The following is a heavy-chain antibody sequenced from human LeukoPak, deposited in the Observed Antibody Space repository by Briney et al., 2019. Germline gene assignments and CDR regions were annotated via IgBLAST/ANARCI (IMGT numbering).Heavy chain of an antibody. CDR2: ISAYNGNT. CDR3: ARGGPGGYCSSTSCYMHYYYYMDA. J-gene: IGHJ6*03. V-gene: IGHV1-18*01. Sequence: ASVKVSCKASGYTFTSYGISWVRQAPGQGLEWMGWISAYNGNTNYAQKLQGRVTMTTDTSTSTAYMGLRSLRSDDTAVYYCARGGPGGYCSSTSCYMHYYYYMDAWGKGTTVTVSS. CDR1: GYTFTSYG. D-gene: IGHD2-2*02.